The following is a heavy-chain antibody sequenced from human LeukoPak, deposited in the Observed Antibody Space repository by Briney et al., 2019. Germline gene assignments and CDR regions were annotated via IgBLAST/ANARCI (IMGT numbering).Heavy chain of an antibody. CDR1: RYTFSSYG. CDR3: ARVTTLYYYYYYMDV. D-gene: IGHD1-1*01. J-gene: IGHJ6*03. Sequence: GASVKVSCTASRYTFSSYGISWGRQAPGQGVEWRGGISAYNGNTNYAQKLQGRVTMTTDTSTSTAYMELRSLRSDDAAVYYCARVTTLYYYYYYMDVWGKGTTVTVSS. V-gene: IGHV1-18*01. CDR2: ISAYNGNT.